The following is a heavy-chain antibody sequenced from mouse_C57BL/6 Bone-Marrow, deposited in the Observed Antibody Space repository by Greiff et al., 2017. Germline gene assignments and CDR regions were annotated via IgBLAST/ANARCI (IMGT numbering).Heavy chain of an antibody. D-gene: IGHD1-1*01. Sequence: EVKLVESGGGLVKPGGSLKLSCAASGFTLSSYAMSWVRQTPEKRLEWVATISDGGSYTYYPDNVKGRFTISRDNAKNNLYLQMSHLKSEDTAMYYCARDRFYYYGSSFFDYWGQGTTLTVSS. J-gene: IGHJ2*01. CDR3: ARDRFYYYGSSFFDY. CDR1: GFTLSSYA. V-gene: IGHV5-4*01. CDR2: ISDGGSYT.